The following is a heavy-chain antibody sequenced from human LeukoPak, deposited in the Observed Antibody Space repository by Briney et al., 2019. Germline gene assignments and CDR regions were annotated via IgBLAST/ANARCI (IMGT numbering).Heavy chain of an antibody. CDR2: INPSGGST. V-gene: IGHV1-46*01. J-gene: IGHJ4*02. CDR3: AREAVAGPIGY. CDR1: GYTFTIYY. D-gene: IGHD6-19*01. Sequence: ASVKVSSTASGYTFTIYYMHWVRQAPGQGLEWMGIINPSGGSTSYAQKFQGRVTMTRDTSTSTVYMELSSLRSEDTAVYYCAREAVAGPIGYWGQGTLVTVSS.